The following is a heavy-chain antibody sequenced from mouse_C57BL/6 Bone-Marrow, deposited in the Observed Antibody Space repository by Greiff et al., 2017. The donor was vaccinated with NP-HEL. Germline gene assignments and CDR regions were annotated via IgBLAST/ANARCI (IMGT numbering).Heavy chain of an antibody. D-gene: IGHD1-1*01. CDR3: ARRYYGLDD. J-gene: IGHJ2*01. CDR2: ISGGGGNT. Sequence: EVNLVESGGGLVKPGGSLKLSCAASGFTFSSYTMSWVRQTPEKRLEWVATISGGGGNTYYPDSVKGRFTISRDNAKNTLYLQMSSLRSEDTALYYCARRYYGLDDWGQGTTLTVSS. V-gene: IGHV5-9*01. CDR1: GFTFSSYT.